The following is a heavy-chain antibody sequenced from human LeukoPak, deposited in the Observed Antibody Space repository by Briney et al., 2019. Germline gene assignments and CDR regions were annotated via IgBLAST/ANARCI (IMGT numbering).Heavy chain of an antibody. J-gene: IGHJ4*02. CDR3: ARGRRIVVVPAAMSYFDY. Sequence: GASVKVSCKASGYTFTSYGISWVRQAPGQGLEWMGWISAYNGNTSYAQKLQGRVTMTTDTSTSTAYMELRSLRSDDTAVYYCARGRRIVVVPAAMSYFDYWGQGTLVTVSS. D-gene: IGHD2-2*01. V-gene: IGHV1-18*01. CDR2: ISAYNGNT. CDR1: GYTFTSYG.